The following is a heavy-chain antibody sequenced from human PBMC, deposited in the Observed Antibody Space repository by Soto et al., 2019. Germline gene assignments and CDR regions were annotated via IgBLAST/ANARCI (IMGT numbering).Heavy chain of an antibody. D-gene: IGHD6-13*01. CDR2: ISGSDGST. CDR1: GFTFSSYA. J-gene: IGHJ4*02. CDR3: ARRSSSWYFDY. Sequence: EVQLLESGGGLVQPGGSLRLSCAASGFTFSSYAMNWFRQAPGKGLEWVSVISGSDGSTYYADSVKGRFTISRDNSKNTLNLQMNSLRAEDTAVYYCARRSSSWYFDYWGQGTLVTVSS. V-gene: IGHV3-23*01.